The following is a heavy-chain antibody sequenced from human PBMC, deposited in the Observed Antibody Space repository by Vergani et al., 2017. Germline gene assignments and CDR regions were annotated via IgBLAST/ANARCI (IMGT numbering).Heavy chain of an antibody. CDR2: IYYSGST. CDR1: GGSISSYY. J-gene: IGHJ3*02. D-gene: IGHD2-2*02. Sequence: QVQLQESGPGLVKPSETLSLTCTVSGGSISSYYWSWIRQPPGKGLEWIGYIYYSGSTNYNPSLKSRVTISVDTSKNQFSLKLSSVTAADTAVYYCARGIVVVPAAISVGAFDIWGQGTMVTVSS. CDR3: ARGIVVVPAAISVGAFDI. V-gene: IGHV4-59*01.